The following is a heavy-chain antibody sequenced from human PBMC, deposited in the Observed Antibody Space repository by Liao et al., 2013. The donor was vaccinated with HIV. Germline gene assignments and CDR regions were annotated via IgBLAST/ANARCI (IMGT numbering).Heavy chain of an antibody. CDR1: GGSLSGYY. D-gene: IGHD6-13*01. CDR3: AQAAAGVVQH. Sequence: QVERQQWGAGLLKPSETMSLTCAVYGGSLSGYYWNWIRQPPGKGLEWIGEIHHSGSTYYNPSLKSRVTISIDMSKNQFSLNLTSVTVADTALYYCAQAAAGVVQHWGQGTLVTVSS. V-gene: IGHV4-34*01. CDR2: IHHSGST. J-gene: IGHJ1*01.